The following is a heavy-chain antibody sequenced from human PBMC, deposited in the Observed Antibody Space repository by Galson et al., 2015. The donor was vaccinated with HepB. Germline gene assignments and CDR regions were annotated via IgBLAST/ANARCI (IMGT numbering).Heavy chain of an antibody. D-gene: IGHD6-6*01. J-gene: IGHJ6*03. CDR3: ARGSMDYSTSHRPSYFYYMDV. Sequence: SLRLSCAASGFTVSNYGMHWVRQAPGKGLEWVAVIWHDGSDKYYADSEKGRFTISRDNSENTLFLQVNGLRAEDTAVYYCARGSMDYSTSHRPSYFYYMDVWGKGATVTVSS. V-gene: IGHV3-33*01. CDR2: IWHDGSDK. CDR1: GFTVSNYG.